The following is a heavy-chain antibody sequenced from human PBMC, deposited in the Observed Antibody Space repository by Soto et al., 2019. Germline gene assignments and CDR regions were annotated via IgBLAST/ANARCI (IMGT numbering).Heavy chain of an antibody. V-gene: IGHV1-18*01. CDR1: GYTFRNSA. CDR2: ISTHNDNT. J-gene: IGHJ4*02. D-gene: IGHD3-22*01. Sequence: QVQLVQSGAEVKKPGASVKVSCKTSGYTFRNSAITWVRQAPGQGLEWMGWISTHNDNTNYAQKFQGRVTMTADTSTSTAYMELRSLRSDDTAVYYCARGFYYDSSATSIYYFDYWGQGTLVTVSS. CDR3: ARGFYYDSSATSIYYFDY.